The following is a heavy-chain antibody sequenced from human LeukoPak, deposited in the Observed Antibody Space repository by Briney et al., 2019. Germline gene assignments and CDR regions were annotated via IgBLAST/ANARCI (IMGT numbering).Heavy chain of an antibody. CDR1: GFTFSDYY. D-gene: IGHD1-14*01. CDR2: ITSSSGYT. Sequence: GGSLRLSCAASGFTFSDYYMSWIRQAPGKGLEWISFITSSSGYTYSADSVKGRFIISRDNAKNSLYLQMNSLRVEDTAVYFCARVEKWTNLVRYYFDNWGQGTLVTVSS. J-gene: IGHJ4*02. CDR3: ARVEKWTNLVRYYFDN. V-gene: IGHV3-11*05.